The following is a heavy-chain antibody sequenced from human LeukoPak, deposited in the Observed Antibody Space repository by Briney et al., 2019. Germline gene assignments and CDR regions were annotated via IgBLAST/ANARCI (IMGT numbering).Heavy chain of an antibody. CDR3: ARRRYGLGSYSDAFDI. V-gene: IGHV3-13*04. J-gene: IGHJ3*02. CDR2: IDTAGGT. Sequence: GGSLRLSCAASGFTFISYDMHWVRQPTAKGLEWVSGIDTAGGTYYAGSVKGRFTISRENAKNSLSLQMNSLRAGDTAVYYCARRRYGLGSYSDAFDIWGQGTMVTVSS. CDR1: GFTFISYD. D-gene: IGHD3-10*01.